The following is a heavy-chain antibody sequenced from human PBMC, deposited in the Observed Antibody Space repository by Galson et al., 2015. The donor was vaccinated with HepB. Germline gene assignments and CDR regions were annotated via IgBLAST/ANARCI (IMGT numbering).Heavy chain of an antibody. V-gene: IGHV3-23*01. CDR2: LSGHGGPT. CDR1: GFSFRNYA. J-gene: IGHJ4*02. Sequence: SLRLSCAASGFSFRNYAMTWVRRTPGKGLEWVSSLSGHGGPTFYADSVKGRFAVSRDDSKNTLYLQISSPRVEDTAVYYCAKDSRYYGDYEQWKTTQLFHLDYWGRGTLVTVSS. D-gene: IGHD4-17*01. CDR3: AKDSRYYGDYEQWKTTQLFHLDY.